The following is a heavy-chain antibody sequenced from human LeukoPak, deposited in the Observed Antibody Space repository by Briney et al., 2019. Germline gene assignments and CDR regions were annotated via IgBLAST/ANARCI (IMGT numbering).Heavy chain of an antibody. CDR2: IYYSVRT. D-gene: IGHD1-26*01. Sequence: PSETLCLTCTVSGGSISRYYWSWIRQPPGKGLEWIGYIYYSVRTNYIPSLKSRVTISVDTSKNQFTLKLSPVTAADTAVYYCARGPPPSGSCSRPFDYWGQGTLVTVSS. CDR3: ARGPPPSGSCSRPFDY. CDR1: GGSISRYY. V-gene: IGHV4-59*01. J-gene: IGHJ4*02.